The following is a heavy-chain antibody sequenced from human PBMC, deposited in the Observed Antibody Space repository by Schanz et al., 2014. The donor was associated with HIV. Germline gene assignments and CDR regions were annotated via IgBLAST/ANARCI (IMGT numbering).Heavy chain of an antibody. V-gene: IGHV3-23*01. CDR2: IGSGGGRT. D-gene: IGHD3-10*01. CDR1: GFTFSSYG. CDR3: ARTDYVSGSYYDGYFYYSMDV. Sequence: EVQLLESGGGLVQPGGSLRVSCAASGFTFSSYGMSWVRQAPGKGLEWVSLIGSGGGRTYYADSVKGRVTISRDNSKNTLFLQMNSLRSEDTAVYYCARTDYVSGSYYDGYFYYSMDVWGQGTTVTVSS. J-gene: IGHJ6*02.